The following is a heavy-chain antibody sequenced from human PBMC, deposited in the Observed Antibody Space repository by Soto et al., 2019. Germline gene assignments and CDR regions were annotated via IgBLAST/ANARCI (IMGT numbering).Heavy chain of an antibody. CDR3: AKGSGSKYWGFDGTFDH. CDR2: ISGSANST. CDR1: GFTFSNYA. V-gene: IGHV3-23*01. J-gene: IGHJ4*02. Sequence: GGSLRLSCVASGFTFSNYAMSWVRQAPGKGPEWVSDISGSANSTDNADSATGRFTYYAGSVTGRFTISRDNSKNTVYLQMNSLRPEDSAVYFCAKGSGSKYWGFDGTFDHWGQGTLVTVSS. D-gene: IGHD7-27*01.